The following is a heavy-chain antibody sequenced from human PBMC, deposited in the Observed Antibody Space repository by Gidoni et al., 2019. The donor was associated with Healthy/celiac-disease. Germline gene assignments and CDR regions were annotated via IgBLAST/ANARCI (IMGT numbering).Heavy chain of an antibody. CDR2: IKQDGSEK. CDR1: GFTFSSYW. CDR3: ARVGPRGWGGYYFDY. J-gene: IGHJ4*02. V-gene: IGHV3-7*01. D-gene: IGHD6-19*01. Sequence: EVQLVASGGGLVQPGGSLRLSCAASGFTFSSYWMSWVRQAPGKGLEWVANIKQDGSEKYYVDSVKGRFTISRDNAKNSLYLQMNSLRAEDTAVYYCARVGPRGWGGYYFDYWGQGTLVTVSS.